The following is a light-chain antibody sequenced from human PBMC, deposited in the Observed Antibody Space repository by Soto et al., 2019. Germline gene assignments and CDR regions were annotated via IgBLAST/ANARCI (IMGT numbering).Light chain of an antibody. CDR1: SSDVGSYNR. CDR3: SSFTSSTTYV. CDR2: EVS. V-gene: IGLV2-18*02. J-gene: IGLJ1*01. Sequence: QSALPQPPSVSGSPVQSVAVSCTGTSSDVGSYNRVSWYQQPPGTAPKLMIYEVSNRPSGVPDRFSGSKTGNTASLTISGLQAEDEADYYCSSFTSSTTYVFGTGTKVTVL.